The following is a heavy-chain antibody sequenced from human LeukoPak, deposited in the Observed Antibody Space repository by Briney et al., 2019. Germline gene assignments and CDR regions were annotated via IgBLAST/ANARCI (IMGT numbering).Heavy chain of an antibody. CDR3: AGGYDSRQTLLGY. V-gene: IGHV1-2*06. CDR2: INPNSGGT. CDR1: GYTFTSYG. J-gene: IGHJ4*02. D-gene: IGHD3-22*01. Sequence: ASVKVSCKASGYTFTSYGITWVRQAPGQGLEWMGRINPNSGGTNYAQKFQGRVTMTRDTSISTAYMELSRLRSDDTAVYYCAGGYDSRQTLLGYWGQGTLVTVSS.